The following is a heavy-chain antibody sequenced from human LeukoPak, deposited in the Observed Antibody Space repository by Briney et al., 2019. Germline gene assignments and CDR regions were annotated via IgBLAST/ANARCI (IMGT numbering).Heavy chain of an antibody. CDR3: ARAQTTAGRFDC. V-gene: IGHV3-30-3*01. J-gene: IGHJ4*01. Sequence: GGSLRLSCAASGFTFSSYAMHWVRQAPGKGLEWVAVISYDGSNKYYADSVKGRFTISRDNSKNTLYLQMSSLRVEDTAVYYCARAQTTAGRFDCWGQGTLVTVSP. CDR1: GFTFSSYA. D-gene: IGHD4-11*01. CDR2: ISYDGSNK.